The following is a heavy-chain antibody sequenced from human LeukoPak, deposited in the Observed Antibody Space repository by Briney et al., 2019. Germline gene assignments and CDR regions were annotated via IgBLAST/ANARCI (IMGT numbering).Heavy chain of an antibody. J-gene: IGHJ4*02. CDR2: ISSSSTI. D-gene: IGHD6-13*01. V-gene: IGHV3-48*02. CDR3: ARDTGQQLVKWWDKESYYFDY. CDR1: GFTFSSYS. Sequence: GGSLRLSCAASGFTFSSYSMNWVRQAPGKGLEWVSYISSSSTIYYADSVKGRFTISKDNAKNSLYLQMNSLRDEDTAVYYCARDTGQQLVKWWDKESYYFDYWGQGTLVTVSS.